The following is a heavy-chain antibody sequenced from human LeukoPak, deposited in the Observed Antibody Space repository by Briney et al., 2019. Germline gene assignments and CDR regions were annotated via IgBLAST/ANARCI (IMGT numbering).Heavy chain of an antibody. CDR3: ASGGIARAVSGYDY. D-gene: IGHD1-26*01. Sequence: ASVKVSCKASGGTFSSYAISWVRQAPGQGLEWMGGIIPIFGTANYAQKFQGRVTITADESTSTAYMELSSLRSEDTAVYYCASGGIARAVSGYDYWGQGTLVTVSS. CDR2: IIPIFGTA. J-gene: IGHJ4*02. V-gene: IGHV1-69*13. CDR1: GGTFSSYA.